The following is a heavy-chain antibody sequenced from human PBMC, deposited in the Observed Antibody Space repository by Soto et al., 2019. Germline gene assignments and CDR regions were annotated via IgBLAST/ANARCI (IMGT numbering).Heavy chain of an antibody. CDR2: IYYSGST. J-gene: IGHJ6*03. CDR3: ARRRGYCSSTSCFAPFDYYYYMDV. CDR1: GGSISSYY. V-gene: IGHV4-59*08. Sequence: SETLSLTCTVSGGSISSYYWSWIRQPPGKGLEWIGYIYYSGSTNYNPSLKSRVTISVDTSKNQFSLKLSSVTAADTAVYYCARRRGYCSSTSCFAPFDYYYYMDVWGKGTTVTVSS. D-gene: IGHD2-2*01.